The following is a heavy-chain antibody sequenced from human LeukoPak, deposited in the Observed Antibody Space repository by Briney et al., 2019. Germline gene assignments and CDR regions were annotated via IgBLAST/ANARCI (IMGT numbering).Heavy chain of an antibody. CDR1: GYTFISYT. J-gene: IGHJ4*02. CDR3: ARVDQLWSPNFDY. Sequence: ASVKVSCKASGYTFISYTMNWVRQAPGQGLEWMGWVNTNTGNPTYAQGFTGRFVFSLDTSVSTAYLQISSLKAEDTAVYYCARVDQLWSPNFDYWGQGTLVTVSS. CDR2: VNTNTGNP. V-gene: IGHV7-4-1*02. D-gene: IGHD5-18*01.